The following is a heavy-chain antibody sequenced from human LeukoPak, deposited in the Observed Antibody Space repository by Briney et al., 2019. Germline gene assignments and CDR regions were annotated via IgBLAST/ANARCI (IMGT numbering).Heavy chain of an antibody. V-gene: IGHV3-74*01. CDR3: TRAVVVTASDS. CDR1: GFTFSSFW. J-gene: IGHJ4*02. CDR2: INSDGSIT. D-gene: IGHD2-21*02. Sequence: GASLRLSCAASGFTFSSFWVHWVRQAPGKGLVWVSRINSDGSITTYADSVKGRFTISRDNAKNTVYLQLSSLRAEDTAVYYCTRAVVVTASDSWGQGTLVTVSS.